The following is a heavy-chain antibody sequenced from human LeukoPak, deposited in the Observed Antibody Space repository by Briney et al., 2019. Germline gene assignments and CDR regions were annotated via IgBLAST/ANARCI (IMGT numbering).Heavy chain of an antibody. D-gene: IGHD4-17*01. CDR2: IYYSGNT. CDR1: GDSISSYY. J-gene: IGHJ4*02. Sequence: KPSETLSLACTVSGDSISSYYWSWIRQPPGKGLEWIGYIYYSGNTNSNPSLKSRVTISLDTSKNQFSLRLSSVTAADTAVYYCARRAAVKPRYYFDCWGQGALVTVSS. CDR3: ARRAAVKPRYYFDC. V-gene: IGHV4-59*08.